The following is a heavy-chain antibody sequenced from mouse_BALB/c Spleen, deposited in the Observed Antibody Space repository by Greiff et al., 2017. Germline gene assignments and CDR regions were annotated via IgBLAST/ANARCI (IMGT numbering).Heavy chain of an antibody. CDR3: ARSAYDYDDAAAY. CDR2: INPYNGDT. V-gene: IGHV1-20*02. CDR1: GYSFTGYF. J-gene: IGHJ3*01. Sequence: EVQLQESGPELVKPGASVRISCKASGYSFTGYFMNWVMQSHGKSLEWIGRINPYNGDTFYNQKFKGKATLTVDKSSSTAHMELRSLASEDSAVYYCARSAYDYDDAAAYWGQGTLVTVSA. D-gene: IGHD2-4*01.